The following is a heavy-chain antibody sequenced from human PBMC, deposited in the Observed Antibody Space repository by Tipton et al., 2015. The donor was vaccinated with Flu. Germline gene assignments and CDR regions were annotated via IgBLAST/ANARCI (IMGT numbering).Heavy chain of an antibody. CDR2: ISSRGSKI. CDR1: GFTFRDYE. V-gene: IGHV3-11*01. Sequence: GSLRLSCGASGFTFRDYEMNWIRQAPGKGLEWVSYISSRGSKISYADSVKGRFTISRDNAKDSLYLQMSSLRVEDTAVYYCARVREADYAYGMDVWGQGTAVIASS. J-gene: IGHJ6*02. D-gene: IGHD3-16*01. CDR3: ARVREADYAYGMDV.